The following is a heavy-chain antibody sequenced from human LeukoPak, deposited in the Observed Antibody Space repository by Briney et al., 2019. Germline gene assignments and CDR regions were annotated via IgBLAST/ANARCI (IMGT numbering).Heavy chain of an antibody. Sequence: SETLSLTCTVSGGSISSSSYYWGWIRQPPGKGLEWIWSIYYSGSTYYNPSLKSRVTISVDTSKNQFSLKLSSVTAADTAVYYRARQCSSTSCLPDDFDYWGQGTLVTVSS. CDR1: GGSISSSSYY. D-gene: IGHD2-2*01. J-gene: IGHJ4*02. V-gene: IGHV4-39*01. CDR3: ARQCSSTSCLPDDFDY. CDR2: IYYSGST.